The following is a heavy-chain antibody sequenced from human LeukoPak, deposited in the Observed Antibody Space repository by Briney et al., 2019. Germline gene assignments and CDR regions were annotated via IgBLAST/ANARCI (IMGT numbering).Heavy chain of an antibody. D-gene: IGHD3-10*01. Sequence: SQTLSLTCAISGDSVSSNSAAWNWIRQSPSRGLEWLGRTYYRSKWYNDYAVSVKSRITINPDTSKNQFSLQLNSETPEDTAVYYCAREADVLLWFGERWFDPWGQGTLVTVSS. CDR2: TYYRSKWYN. CDR1: GDSVSSNSAA. CDR3: AREADVLLWFGERWFDP. J-gene: IGHJ5*02. V-gene: IGHV6-1*01.